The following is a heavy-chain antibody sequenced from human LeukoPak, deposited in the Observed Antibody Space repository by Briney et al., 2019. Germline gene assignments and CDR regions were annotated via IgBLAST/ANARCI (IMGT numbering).Heavy chain of an antibody. CDR1: GFTFSSDA. Sequence: GGSLRLSCAASGFTFSSDAMHWVRQAPGKGLEWVAIILSDGSKAYYPDSVRGRFTISRDNSKNTLYLQMNSMRAEDTAVYYCARGMGSSWYYFDYWGQGTLVTVSS. CDR2: ILSDGSKA. V-gene: IGHV3-33*08. J-gene: IGHJ4*02. D-gene: IGHD6-13*01. CDR3: ARGMGSSWYYFDY.